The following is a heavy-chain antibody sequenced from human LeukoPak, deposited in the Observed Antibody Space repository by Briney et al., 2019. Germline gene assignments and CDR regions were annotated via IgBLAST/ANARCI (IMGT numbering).Heavy chain of an antibody. CDR3: AKESGHFDF. V-gene: IGHV3-23*01. CDR2: LSGSGGSA. Sequence: PGGSLRLSCVASGFTFSSYAMSWVRQAPGKGLEWVSSLSGSGGSAYFADSVKGRFTISRDNSKNTLYLQMNSLRVEDTAIYYCAKESGHFDFWGQGTLVTVSS. CDR1: GFTFSSYA. J-gene: IGHJ4*02.